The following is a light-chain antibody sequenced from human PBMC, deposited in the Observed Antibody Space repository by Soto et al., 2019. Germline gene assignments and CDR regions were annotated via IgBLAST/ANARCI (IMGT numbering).Light chain of an antibody. CDR1: QSISYW. Sequence: DIQMTQSPSTLSASVGDRVTITSRASQSISYWLAWYQQKPGKAPNLLIYKGSSLESEVPSRFSGSGSGTESILTVSGVQPEDFATYYCDQYNNYWTLGLGTKVEIK. CDR2: KGS. J-gene: IGKJ1*01. V-gene: IGKV1-5*03. CDR3: DQYNNYWT.